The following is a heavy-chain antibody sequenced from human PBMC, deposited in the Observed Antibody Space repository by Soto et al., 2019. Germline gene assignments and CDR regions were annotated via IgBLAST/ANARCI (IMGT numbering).Heavy chain of an antibody. CDR3: AKGGPTFLNWFGP. CDR1: GFTFSSYA. V-gene: IGHV3-23*01. J-gene: IGHJ5*02. Sequence: PGGSLRLSCAASGFTFSSYAMNWFRQAPGKGLEWISVISNSGHSAYYADSVKGRFTISRDNSKNTLYLQIKSLRAEDTAAYYCAKGGPTFLNWFGPWGRGTLVTVS. D-gene: IGHD5-12*01. CDR2: ISNSGHSA.